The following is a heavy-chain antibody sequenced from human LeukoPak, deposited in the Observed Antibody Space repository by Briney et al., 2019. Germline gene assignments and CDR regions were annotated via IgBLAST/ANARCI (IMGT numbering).Heavy chain of an antibody. CDR2: ISAYNRNT. V-gene: IGHV1-18*01. CDR3: ATGDDGSGTPFDP. J-gene: IGHJ5*02. Sequence: GASVKVSCKASAYTFTNHRISWVRQAPGQGLEWVGWISAYNRNTNSAQSLQGRVTMTRDSSTSTAYMELRSLRSDDTAVYYCATGDDGSGTPFDPWGQGTLVTVSS. D-gene: IGHD3-10*01. CDR1: AYTFTNHR.